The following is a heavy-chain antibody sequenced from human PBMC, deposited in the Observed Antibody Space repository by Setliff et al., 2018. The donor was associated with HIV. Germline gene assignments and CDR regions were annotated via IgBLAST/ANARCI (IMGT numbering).Heavy chain of an antibody. J-gene: IGHJ5*01. CDR3: ARDALFCDGGRCSAFNWLDS. D-gene: IGHD2-15*01. Sequence: GESLKISCAASGFIFNKFALHWVRQAPGKGLEWVAIISYDETTKLYADSVKGRFTISRDNSKDTVFLQLSSLTVDDTGVYYCARDALFCDGGRCSAFNWLDSWGQGTLVTVPQ. CDR1: GFIFNKFA. CDR2: ISYDETTK. V-gene: IGHV3-30-3*01.